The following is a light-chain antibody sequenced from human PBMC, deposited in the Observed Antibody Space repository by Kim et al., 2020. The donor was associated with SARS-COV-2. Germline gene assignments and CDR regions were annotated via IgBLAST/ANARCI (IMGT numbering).Light chain of an antibody. Sequence: QSALTQPPSASGSPGQSVTISCTGTSNDVGGYDYVSWYQHHPGKAPKLMIYDVSKRPSGVPDRFSGSKSGNTASLTVSGLQAEDEADYYCCSYAGSYTLVFGGGTQLTVL. CDR2: DVS. CDR1: SNDVGGYDY. J-gene: IGLJ2*01. CDR3: CSYAGSYTLV. V-gene: IGLV2-8*01.